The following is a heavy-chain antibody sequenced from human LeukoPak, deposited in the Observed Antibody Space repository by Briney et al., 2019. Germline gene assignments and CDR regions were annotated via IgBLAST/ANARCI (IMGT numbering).Heavy chain of an antibody. D-gene: IGHD3-16*01. CDR2: IHDDGIVT. CDR1: GFTFSNYW. CDR3: ARGRGWVDH. Sequence: GGSLRLSCAASGFTFSNYWMSWVRQTPEKGLEWVANIHDDGIVTHYVDSVKGRFTISRDNARNSVNLQLNSLRVEDTALYYCARGRGWVDHWGQGTLVTVSS. V-gene: IGHV3-7*01. J-gene: IGHJ4*02.